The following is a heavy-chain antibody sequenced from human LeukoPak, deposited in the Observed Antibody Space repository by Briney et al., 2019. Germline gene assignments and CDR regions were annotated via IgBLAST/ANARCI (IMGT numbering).Heavy chain of an antibody. J-gene: IGHJ6*03. CDR1: GYTFTGYY. CDR2: INPNSGGT. D-gene: IGHD3-3*01. Sequence: ASVKVSCKASGYTFTGYYMHWVRQAPGQGLEWMGWINPNSGGTNYAQKFQGRVTMTRDTSISTAYMELSRLRSDDTAVYYCAMRCDFWSGNYYMDVWGKGTTVTVSS. CDR3: AMRCDFWSGNYYMDV. V-gene: IGHV1-2*02.